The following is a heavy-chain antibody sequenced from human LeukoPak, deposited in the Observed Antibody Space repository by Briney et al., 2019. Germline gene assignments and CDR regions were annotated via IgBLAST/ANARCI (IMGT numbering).Heavy chain of an antibody. D-gene: IGHD1-26*01. CDR3: AKWELYSGFYYIDY. V-gene: IGHV3-7*01. CDR1: GFTFSSYW. CDR2: IKPDGSLI. J-gene: IGHJ4*02. Sequence: GGSLRLSCAASGFTFSSYWMTWVRQGPGKGLEWVANIKPDGSLIYYVDSVKGRFTISRDNAKNSLYLQMNSLRAEGTAVYYCAKWELYSGFYYIDYWGQGTLATVSS.